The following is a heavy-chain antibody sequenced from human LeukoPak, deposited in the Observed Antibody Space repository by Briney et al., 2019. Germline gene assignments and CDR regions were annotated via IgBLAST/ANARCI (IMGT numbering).Heavy chain of an antibody. CDR2: INPNSGGT. Sequence: VSVKVSCKASGYTFTGYYIHWVRQAPGQGLEWMGRINPNSGGTNYAQKFQGRVTMTRDTSISTAYMELSRLRSDDTAVYYCARDLSASDFDYWGQGTLVTVSS. V-gene: IGHV1-2*06. J-gene: IGHJ4*02. CDR3: ARDLSASDFDY. CDR1: GYTFTGYY.